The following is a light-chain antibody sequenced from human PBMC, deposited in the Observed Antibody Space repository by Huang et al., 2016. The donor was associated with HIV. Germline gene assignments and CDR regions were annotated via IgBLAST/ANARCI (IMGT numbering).Light chain of an antibody. CDR1: QSVNNN. Sequence: EIVMTQSPATLSVFPGERVTLSCRASQSVNNNLAWYQHKAGQAPRLLIYSASTRAPGIAARFSGSWSGTDFTLTISSLQSEDFAIYFCQQYDGWPPITFGGGTRVEVK. J-gene: IGKJ4*01. CDR3: QQYDGWPPIT. V-gene: IGKV3-15*01. CDR2: SAS.